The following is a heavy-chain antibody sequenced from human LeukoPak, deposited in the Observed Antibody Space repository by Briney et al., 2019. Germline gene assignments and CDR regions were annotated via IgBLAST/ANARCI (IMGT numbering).Heavy chain of an antibody. Sequence: GGSLRLSCAASGFTFSSYSMNWVRQAPGKGLEWVSSISSSSSYIYYADSVKGRFTISRDNAKNSLYLQMNSLRAEDTAVYYCARDSKPPGYPDYWGQGTLVTVSS. D-gene: IGHD3-9*01. CDR3: ARDSKPPGYPDY. CDR1: GFTFSSYS. V-gene: IGHV3-21*01. J-gene: IGHJ4*02. CDR2: ISSSSSYI.